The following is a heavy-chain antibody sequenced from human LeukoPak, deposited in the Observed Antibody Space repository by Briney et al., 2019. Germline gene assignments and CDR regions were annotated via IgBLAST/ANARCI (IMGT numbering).Heavy chain of an antibody. CDR3: ARAPMAITTSAFPDAFDF. CDR2: VSYSGGT. CDR1: GDSVSGHY. Sequence: PSETLSLTCTVSGDSVSGHYWSWIRQTPGKGLEWIGYVSYSGGTNYNPSLKRRVSVSLDTSKNQFSLKLSSPAAADPAVYYCARAPMAITTSAFPDAFDFWGQGTMVTVSS. J-gene: IGHJ3*01. D-gene: IGHD5-12*01. V-gene: IGHV4-59*02.